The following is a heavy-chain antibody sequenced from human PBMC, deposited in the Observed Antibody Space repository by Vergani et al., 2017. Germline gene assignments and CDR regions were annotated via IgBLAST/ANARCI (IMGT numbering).Heavy chain of an antibody. CDR3: VISGGSCYGCVSY. J-gene: IGHJ4*02. Sequence: VQLLESGGGLVQPGGSLRLSCAASGFTFSSHAMSWVRQAPGKGLEWIGSIYYSGSTYYNPSLKSRVTISVDTSKNQFSLKLSSVTAADTAVYYCVISGGSCYGCVSYWGQGTLVTVSS. CDR1: GFTFSSHAM. V-gene: IGHV4-59*05. CDR2: IYYSGST. D-gene: IGHD2-15*01.